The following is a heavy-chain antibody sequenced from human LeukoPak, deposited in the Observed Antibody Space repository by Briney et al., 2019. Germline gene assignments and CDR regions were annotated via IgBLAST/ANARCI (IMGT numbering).Heavy chain of an antibody. D-gene: IGHD2-8*02. CDR1: GDSISSSSYY. CDR3: ARLKRGGVYDFDY. V-gene: IGHV4-39*01. J-gene: IGHJ4*02. CDR2: IYYSGST. Sequence: PSETLSLTCTVSGDSISSSSYYWGWIRQPPGEGLEWIGSIYYSGSTYYNPSLKSRVTISVDTSKSQFSLKLSSVTAADTAVYYCARLKRGGVYDFDYWGQGTLVTVSS.